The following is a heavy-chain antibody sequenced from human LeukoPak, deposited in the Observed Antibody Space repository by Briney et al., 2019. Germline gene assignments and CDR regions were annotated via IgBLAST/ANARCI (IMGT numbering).Heavy chain of an antibody. D-gene: IGHD3-22*01. CDR1: GGSFSGYY. V-gene: IGHV4-34*01. J-gene: IGHJ4*02. CDR3: ARVQWDTSGYYLGY. CDR2: INHSGST. Sequence: PSETLSLTCAVYGGSFSGYYWSWIRQPPGKGLEWIGEINHSGSTNYNPSLKSRVTISVDTSKNQFSLKLSSVTAADTAVYYCARVQWDTSGYYLGYWGQGTLLTVSS.